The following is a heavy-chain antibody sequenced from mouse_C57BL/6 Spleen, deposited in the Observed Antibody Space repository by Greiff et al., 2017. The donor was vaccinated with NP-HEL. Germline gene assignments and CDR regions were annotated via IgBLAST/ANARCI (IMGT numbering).Heavy chain of an antibody. CDR3: ARRSYSNYVAWFAY. D-gene: IGHD2-5*01. CDR2: IDPSDSYT. V-gene: IGHV1-50*01. J-gene: IGHJ3*01. Sequence: QVQLQQPGAELVKPGASVKLSCKASGYTFTSYWMQWVKQRPGQGLEWIGEIDPSDSYTNYNQKFKGKATLTVDTSSSTAYMQLSSLTSEDSAVYYCARRSYSNYVAWFAYWGQGTLVTVSA. CDR1: GYTFTSYW.